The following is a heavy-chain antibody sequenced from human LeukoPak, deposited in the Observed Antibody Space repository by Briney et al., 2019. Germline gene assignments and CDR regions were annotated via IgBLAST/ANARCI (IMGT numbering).Heavy chain of an antibody. CDR2: ISHDDTHK. CDR3: ARTAVTPGSSDAFDI. CDR1: GFAFSTYT. Sequence: PGRSLRLSCAASGFAFSTYTMHWVRQAPGKGPEWVSVISHDDTHKYYAGAVAGRFTISRDNSQNTLYLQLNSLRAEDTAVYYCARTAVTPGSSDAFDIWGQGTMVTVSS. J-gene: IGHJ3*02. V-gene: IGHV3-30*14. D-gene: IGHD4-17*01.